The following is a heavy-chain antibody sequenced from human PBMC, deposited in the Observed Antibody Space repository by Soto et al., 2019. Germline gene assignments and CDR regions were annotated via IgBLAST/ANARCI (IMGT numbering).Heavy chain of an antibody. CDR3: VGGRGWHSDL. V-gene: IGHV3-7*01. CDR1: GITFSDYW. Sequence: EVQLVESGGGLVQPGGSLRLSCAVSGITFSDYWLSWFRQAPGKGLEWVANRKEDGTMQSYVDSVKGRFTISRDNAKNSRFLHMNSLRDEDTAIYYCVGGRGWHSDLWGRGTLVTVSS. CDR2: RKEDGTMQ. J-gene: IGHJ2*01.